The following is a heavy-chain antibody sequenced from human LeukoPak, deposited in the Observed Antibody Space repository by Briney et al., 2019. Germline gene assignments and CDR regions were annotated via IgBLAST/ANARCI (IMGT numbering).Heavy chain of an antibody. CDR2: IYYSGST. V-gene: IGHV4-59*01. J-gene: IGHJ2*01. CDR1: GDSISSYY. Sequence: SETLSLTCTVSGDSISSYYWSWIRQPPGKGLEWIGYIYYSGSTSNNPSLQSRVTISIDTSKNQISLKLSSVTAADTAADYYSGSLCNGYSYWYFDLWGRGTLVTVSS. CDR3: SGSLCNGYSYWYFDL. D-gene: IGHD3-22*01.